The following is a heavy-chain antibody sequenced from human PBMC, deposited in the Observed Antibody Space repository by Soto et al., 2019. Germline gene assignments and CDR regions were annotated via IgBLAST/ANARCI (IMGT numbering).Heavy chain of an antibody. D-gene: IGHD6-25*01. CDR3: ARVSWYNSGHEGFDI. V-gene: IGHV3-23*01. Sequence: EVQLLESGGGLVQPGGSLRLSCAASGFTFNNYAMSWVRQAPGKGLEWVSAVTGSGGTTYYADFVKGRFTISRDNSKNTLDLQMNRLRAEDTAVYYCARVSWYNSGHEGFDIWGLGTMVTVSS. CDR2: VTGSGGTT. J-gene: IGHJ3*02. CDR1: GFTFNNYA.